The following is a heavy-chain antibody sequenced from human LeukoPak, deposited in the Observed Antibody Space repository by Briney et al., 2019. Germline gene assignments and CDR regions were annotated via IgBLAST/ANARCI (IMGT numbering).Heavy chain of an antibody. CDR2: INPNSGGT. J-gene: IGHJ4*02. CDR1: GYTFTGYY. D-gene: IGHD3-3*01. V-gene: IGHV1-2*02. CDR3: ALSRDVLRFLEWSYLDY. Sequence: ASVKVSCKASGYTFTGYYTHWVRQAPGQGLEWMGWINPNSGGTNYAQKFQGRVTMTRDTSISTAYMELSRLRSDDTAVYYCALSRDVLRFLEWSYLDYWGQGTLVTVSS.